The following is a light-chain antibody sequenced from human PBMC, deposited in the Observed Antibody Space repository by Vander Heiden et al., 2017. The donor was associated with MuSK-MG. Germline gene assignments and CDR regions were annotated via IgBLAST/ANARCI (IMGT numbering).Light chain of an antibody. CDR2: AAS. CDR1: QSISSY. J-gene: IGKJ1*01. V-gene: IGKV1-39*01. Sequence: SASVGDRVTITCRASQSISSYLNWYQQKPGKAPKLLIYAASSSQSGVPSRFSGSGSGTDFTLTISSLQPEDFATYYCQQSDSTPWTFGQGTKVKIK. CDR3: QQSDSTPWT.